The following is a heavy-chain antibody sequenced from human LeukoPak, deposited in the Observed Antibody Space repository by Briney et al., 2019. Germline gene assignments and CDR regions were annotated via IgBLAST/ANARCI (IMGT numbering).Heavy chain of an antibody. D-gene: IGHD3-22*01. CDR1: GDSISNYY. J-gene: IGHJ5*02. CDR3: ARGPDYYDSSPQDT. Sequence: SETLSLTCIVSGDSISNYYWSWIRQPPGKGLEWLGYIFYSGSTYYNPSLKSRLTISVDTSKNHFSLKLSSVTAADTAVYSCARGPDYYDSSPQDTWGQGTLVTVSS. CDR2: IFYSGST. V-gene: IGHV4-59*08.